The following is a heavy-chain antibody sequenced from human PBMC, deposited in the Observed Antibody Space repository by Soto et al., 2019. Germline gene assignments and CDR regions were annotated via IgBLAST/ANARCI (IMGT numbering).Heavy chain of an antibody. J-gene: IGHJ6*02. D-gene: IGHD4-4*01. CDR1: GFTFSSYW. CDR3: ARFPYSNYAELAYYGMDV. V-gene: IGHV3-74*01. CDR2: INSDGSST. Sequence: GGSLRLSCAASGFTFSSYWMHWVRQAPGKGLVWVSRINSDGSSTSYADSVKGRFTISRDNAKNTLYLQMNSLRAEDTAVYYCARFPYSNYAELAYYGMDVWGQGTTVTVSS.